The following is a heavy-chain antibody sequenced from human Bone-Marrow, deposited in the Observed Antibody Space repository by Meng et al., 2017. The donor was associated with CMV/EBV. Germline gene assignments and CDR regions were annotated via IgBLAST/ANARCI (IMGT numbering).Heavy chain of an antibody. J-gene: IGHJ6*02. CDR1: GFTFSSYW. V-gene: IGHV3-74*01. CDR2: INSDGSST. Sequence: GGSLRLSCAASGFTFSSYWMHWVRQAPGKGLVWVSRINSDGSSTSYADSVKGRFTISRDNAKNKLYLQMHSLRAEDTAVYYCARVYCSSTSCYKSPYGMDVWGQGTTVTVSS. CDR3: ARVYCSSTSCYKSPYGMDV. D-gene: IGHD2-2*02.